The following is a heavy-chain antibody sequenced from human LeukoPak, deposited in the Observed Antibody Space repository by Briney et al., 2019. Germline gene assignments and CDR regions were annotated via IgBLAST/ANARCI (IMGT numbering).Heavy chain of an antibody. CDR1: GYTLTELS. Sequence: ASVKVSCEVSGYTLTELSMHWVRQAPGKGLEWMGGFDPEDGGTMYAQKFQGRVTMTEDTSTDTAYMELSSLRSEDTAVYYCATIEGRTPGLYDYYYMDVWGKGTTVTVSS. J-gene: IGHJ6*03. CDR3: ATIEGRTPGLYDYYYMDV. CDR2: FDPEDGGT. V-gene: IGHV1-24*01. D-gene: IGHD2/OR15-2a*01.